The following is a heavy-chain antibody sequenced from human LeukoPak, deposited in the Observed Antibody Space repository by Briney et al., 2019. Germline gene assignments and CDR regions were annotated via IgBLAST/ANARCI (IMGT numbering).Heavy chain of an antibody. CDR1: GFTFSSYW. J-gene: IGHJ4*02. CDR3: ATSRTFDY. Sequence: GGSLRLSCTASGFTFSSYWMNWVRRAPGKGLEWVANIKQDGSEKYYVDSVKGRFTISRDNTKNSLYLQMNNLRTDDTAVYYCATSRTFDYWGQGTLVTVSS. CDR2: IKQDGSEK. D-gene: IGHD2-2*01. V-gene: IGHV3-7*01.